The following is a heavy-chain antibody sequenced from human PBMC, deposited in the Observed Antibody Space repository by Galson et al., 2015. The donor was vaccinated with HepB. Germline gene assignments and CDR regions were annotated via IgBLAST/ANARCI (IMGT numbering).Heavy chain of an antibody. D-gene: IGHD2-2*02. J-gene: IGHJ6*02. CDR1: GYTFTSDG. V-gene: IGHV1-18*04. Sequence: SVKVSCKASGYTFTSDGISWVRQAPGQGLEWMGWTSAYNSNTNYAQKFEGRVTMTTDTFTSTAYMELRSLISDDTAVYYCARDGRFVPAAIWGDYYYGVDVWGQGTTVTVPS. CDR3: ARDGRFVPAAIWGDYYYGVDV. CDR2: TSAYNSNT.